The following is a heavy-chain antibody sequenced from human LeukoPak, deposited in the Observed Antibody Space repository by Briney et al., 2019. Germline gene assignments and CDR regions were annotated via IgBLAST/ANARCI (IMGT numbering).Heavy chain of an antibody. J-gene: IGHJ5*02. Sequence: GGSLRLSCAASGFTFSSYGMHWVRQAPGKGLEWVAFIRYDGSNKYYADSVKGRFTISRDNSKNTLYLQMNSLRVEDTAVYYCAKGALRFLEWSPPPNWFDPWGQGTLVTVSS. CDR2: IRYDGSNK. V-gene: IGHV3-30*02. CDR1: GFTFSSYG. D-gene: IGHD3-3*01. CDR3: AKGALRFLEWSPPPNWFDP.